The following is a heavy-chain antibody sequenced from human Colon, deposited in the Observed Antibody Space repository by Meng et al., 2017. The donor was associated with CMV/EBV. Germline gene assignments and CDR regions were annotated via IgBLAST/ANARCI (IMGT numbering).Heavy chain of an antibody. CDR3: ATGRESSAFFDL. V-gene: IGHV1-2*06. CDR1: GDTLNGEY. D-gene: IGHD6-19*01. CDR2: INPFSGGT. Sequence: CEASGDTLNGEYVHWLRQASGRGLEWMGRINPFSGGTDYAQRFRGRVTLTRDTSIATAYLDLSRLGSDDTAVYYCATGRESSAFFDLWGQGTLVTVSS. J-gene: IGHJ4*02.